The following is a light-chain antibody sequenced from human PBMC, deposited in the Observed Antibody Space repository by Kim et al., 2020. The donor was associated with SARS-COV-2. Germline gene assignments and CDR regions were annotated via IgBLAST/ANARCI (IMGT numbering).Light chain of an antibody. CDR1: QSISSN. CDR3: QQYSDWRPIT. CDR2: GAS. Sequence: SPGGRVPLSCRASQSISSNLAWYQQKPGQAPRLLNSGASTRATNIPTRFSGRGSGREFTLTITTLQSEDFAIYYCQQYSDWRPITFGQGTRLEIK. V-gene: IGKV3-15*01. J-gene: IGKJ5*01.